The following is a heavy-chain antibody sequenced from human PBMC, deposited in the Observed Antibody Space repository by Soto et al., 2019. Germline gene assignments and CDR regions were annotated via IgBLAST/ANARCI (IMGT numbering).Heavy chain of an antibody. D-gene: IGHD3-3*01. Sequence: GGSLRLSCAASVFTFSSYSMNWVRQAPGKGLEWVSAISSSGGSTYYADSVKGRFTISRDNSKNTLYLQMNSLRAEDTAVYYAIFGEDAFDIWGQGTMVTVS. V-gene: IGHV3-23*01. CDR1: VFTFSSYS. J-gene: IGHJ3*02. CDR2: ISSSGGST. CDR3: IFGEDAFDI.